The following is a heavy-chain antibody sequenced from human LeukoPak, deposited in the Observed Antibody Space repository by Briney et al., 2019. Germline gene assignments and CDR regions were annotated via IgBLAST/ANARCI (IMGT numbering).Heavy chain of an antibody. CDR3: ARVFRGPSRYYYDSSGYHLDY. V-gene: IGHV4-39*01. J-gene: IGHJ4*02. CDR2: IYYSGST. Sequence: SETLSLTCTVSGGSFSSSSYYWAWIRQPPGKGLEWIGSIYYSGSTYHNPSLKSRVTISVDTSKNQFSLKLSSVTAADTAVYYCARVFRGPSRYYYDSSGYHLDYWGQGTLVTVSS. D-gene: IGHD3-22*01. CDR1: GGSFSSSSYY.